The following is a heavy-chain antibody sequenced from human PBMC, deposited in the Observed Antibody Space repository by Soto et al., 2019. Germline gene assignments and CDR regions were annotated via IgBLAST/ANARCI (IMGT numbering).Heavy chain of an antibody. V-gene: IGHV1-18*01. CDR3: ARDHCSGGSCYDYFDY. CDR1: GYTFTSYG. Sequence: ASVKVSCKASGYTFTSYGISWVRQAPGQGLEWMGWISAYNGNTNYAQKLQGRVTMTTDTSTSTAYMELRSLRSDDTAVYYCARDHCSGGSCYDYFDYWGQGTLVTVS. CDR2: ISAYNGNT. J-gene: IGHJ4*02. D-gene: IGHD2-15*01.